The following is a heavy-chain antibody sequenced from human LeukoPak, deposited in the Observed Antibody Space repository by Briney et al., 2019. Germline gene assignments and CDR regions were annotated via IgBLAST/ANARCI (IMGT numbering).Heavy chain of an antibody. Sequence: KPSETLSLTCAVYGGSFSGYYWSWIRQPPGKGLEWIGEINHSGSTYYNPSLKGRVTISVDTSKNQFSLKLSSVTAADTAVYYCGKEGGGYNWKPDYYFDYWGQGTLVTVSS. J-gene: IGHJ4*02. CDR3: GKEGGGYNWKPDYYFDY. D-gene: IGHD1-20*01. CDR2: INHSGST. V-gene: IGHV4-34*01. CDR1: GGSFSGYY.